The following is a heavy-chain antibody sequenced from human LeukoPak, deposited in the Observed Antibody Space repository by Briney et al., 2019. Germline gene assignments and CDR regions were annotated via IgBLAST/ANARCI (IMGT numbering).Heavy chain of an antibody. CDR2: IYSGHNT. V-gene: IGHV3-53*04. Sequence: GGSLRLSCAASGFTVSSNYMSWVRQAPGKGLEWVSVIYSGHNTYYADSVRGRFTISRHNSKNTLYPQMNSLRAEDTAVYYCARDRYDSSGYWDYWGQGTLVTASS. CDR3: ARDRYDSSGYWDY. D-gene: IGHD3-22*01. J-gene: IGHJ4*02. CDR1: GFTVSSNY.